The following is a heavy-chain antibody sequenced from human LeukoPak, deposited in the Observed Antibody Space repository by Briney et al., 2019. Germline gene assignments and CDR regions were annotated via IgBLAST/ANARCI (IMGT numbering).Heavy chain of an antibody. Sequence: PGGSLRLSCAASGFTFSSYGMHWLRQALGKGLEWVAVISYDGSNKYYADSVKGRFTISRNNSKNTLYLQMNSLRAEDTAVYYCANSLGYCSGGSCYDDDYWGQGTLVTVSS. V-gene: IGHV3-30*18. CDR2: ISYDGSNK. CDR1: GFTFSSYG. CDR3: ANSLGYCSGGSCYDDDY. D-gene: IGHD2-15*01. J-gene: IGHJ4*02.